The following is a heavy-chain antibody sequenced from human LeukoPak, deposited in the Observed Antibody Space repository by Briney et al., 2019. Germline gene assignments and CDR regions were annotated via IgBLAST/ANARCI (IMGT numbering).Heavy chain of an antibody. CDR1: GFTFSSYW. D-gene: IGHD3/OR15-3a*01. CDR3: ARGGGLDV. CDR2: INHNGNVN. J-gene: IGHJ4*02. Sequence: GGSLRLSCAASGFTFSSYWMNWARQAPGKGLEWVASINHNGNVNYYVDSVKGRFTISRDNAKNSLYLQMSNLRAEDTAVYFCARGGGLDVWGQGTLVTVSS. V-gene: IGHV3-7*03.